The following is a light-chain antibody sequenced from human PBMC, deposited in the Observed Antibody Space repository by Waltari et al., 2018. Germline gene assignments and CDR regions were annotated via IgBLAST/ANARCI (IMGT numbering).Light chain of an antibody. V-gene: IGLV1-44*01. CDR1: NSNIGSNS. Sequence: QSVLTQPPSASGTPGQRVTITCSARNSNIGSNSVNWYQHFPGTAPKLLIFNNNPRPSGVPDRFSGSKSGTSASLAISGLQSEDEADYYCAAWDDSLNGLFGGGTKLTVL. CDR3: AAWDDSLNGL. J-gene: IGLJ3*02. CDR2: NNN.